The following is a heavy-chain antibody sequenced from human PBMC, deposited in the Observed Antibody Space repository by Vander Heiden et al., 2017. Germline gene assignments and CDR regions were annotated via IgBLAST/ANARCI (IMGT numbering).Heavy chain of an antibody. CDR2: FDPEDGET. J-gene: IGHJ4*02. CDR3: ATGGPYYYDSSGYYPNPPSE. Sequence: QVQLVQSGAEVKKPGASVKVSCKVSGYTLTELSMHWVRQAPGKGLEWMGGFDPEDGETIYAQKFQGRVTMTEDTSTDTAYMELSSLRSEDTAVYYCATGGPYYYDSSGYYPNPPSEWGQGTLVTVSS. D-gene: IGHD3-22*01. CDR1: GYTLTELS. V-gene: IGHV1-24*01.